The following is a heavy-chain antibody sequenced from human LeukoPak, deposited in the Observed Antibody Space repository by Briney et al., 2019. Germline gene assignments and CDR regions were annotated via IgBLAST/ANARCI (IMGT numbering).Heavy chain of an antibody. Sequence: GGSLRLSCVGSGYDFKRYSMNWVRQAPGQGLEWIAYITSSSSSIFYAASVRGRFTISRDNARNSLWLQMNSLRDEDTAVYYCTRGGSYFEKWGQGTLVIV. CDR2: ITSSSSSI. V-gene: IGHV3-48*02. J-gene: IGHJ4*02. D-gene: IGHD3-10*01. CDR3: TRGGSYFEK. CDR1: GYDFKRYS.